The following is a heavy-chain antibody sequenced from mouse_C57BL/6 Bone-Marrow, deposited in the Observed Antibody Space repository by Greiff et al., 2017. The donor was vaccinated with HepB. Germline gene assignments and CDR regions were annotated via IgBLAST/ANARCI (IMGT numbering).Heavy chain of an antibody. CDR1: GYTFTSYW. J-gene: IGHJ4*01. Sequence: LQPGAELVKPGASVKMSCKASGYTFTSYWITWVKQRPGQGLEWIGDIYPGSGSTNYNEKFKSKATLTVDTSSSTAYMQLSSLTSEDSAVYYCAREDYDGDYYAMDYWGQGTSVTVSS. CDR2: IYPGSGST. V-gene: IGHV1-55*01. D-gene: IGHD2-4*01. CDR3: AREDYDGDYYAMDY.